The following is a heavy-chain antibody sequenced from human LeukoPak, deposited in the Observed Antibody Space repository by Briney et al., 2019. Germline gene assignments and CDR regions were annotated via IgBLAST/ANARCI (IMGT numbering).Heavy chain of an antibody. Sequence: GGSLRLSCAASGFTFTNYGMHWVRQAPGKGLEWVAVIWYDGSNKYYADSVKGRFTISRDNSKNTLYLQMNSLRAEDTAVHYCARDRGSYSTGFGEYWGQGTLVTVSS. D-gene: IGHD1-26*01. CDR1: GFTFTNYG. CDR3: ARDRGSYSTGFGEY. CDR2: IWYDGSNK. V-gene: IGHV3-33*01. J-gene: IGHJ4*02.